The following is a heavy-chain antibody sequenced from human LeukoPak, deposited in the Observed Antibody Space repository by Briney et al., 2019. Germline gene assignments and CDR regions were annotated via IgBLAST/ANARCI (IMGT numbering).Heavy chain of an antibody. Sequence: ASLKVSCKASGGTFSSYAISWVRQAPRQGVERMGRIIPIFGTANYAQKFQGRVTITADKSTSTAYMELSSLRSEDTAVYYCARSRLRLGELSLLIDYWGQGTLVTVSS. J-gene: IGHJ4*02. D-gene: IGHD3-16*02. CDR2: IIPIFGTA. CDR3: ARSRLRLGELSLLIDY. CDR1: GGTFSSYA. V-gene: IGHV1-69*06.